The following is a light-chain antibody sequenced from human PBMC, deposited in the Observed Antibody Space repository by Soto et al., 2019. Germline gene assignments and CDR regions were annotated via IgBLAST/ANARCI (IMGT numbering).Light chain of an antibody. Sequence: DIQMTQSPSSLSASVGDRVTITCRASQSISNYLNWYQQKPGKAPKLLIYAASSLQSGVPSRFSGSGSGTDFTLTISSLQPEDFATYYCQQSYSTPRTFGQGDQGGYQ. CDR2: AAS. V-gene: IGKV1-39*01. J-gene: IGKJ1*01. CDR3: QQSYSTPRT. CDR1: QSISNY.